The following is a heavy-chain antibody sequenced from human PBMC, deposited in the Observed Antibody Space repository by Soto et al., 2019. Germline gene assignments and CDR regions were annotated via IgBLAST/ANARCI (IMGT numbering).Heavy chain of an antibody. V-gene: IGHV1-69*13. J-gene: IGHJ4*02. Sequence: ASVKVSCKASGGTFSSYAISWVRQAPGQGLEWMGGIIPIFGTANYAQKFQGRVTITADESTSTAYMELSSLRSEDTAVYYCARASGYYDFWSGYYPPDYWGQGTLVTVSS. CDR1: GGTFSSYA. D-gene: IGHD3-3*01. CDR3: ARASGYYDFWSGYYPPDY. CDR2: IIPIFGTA.